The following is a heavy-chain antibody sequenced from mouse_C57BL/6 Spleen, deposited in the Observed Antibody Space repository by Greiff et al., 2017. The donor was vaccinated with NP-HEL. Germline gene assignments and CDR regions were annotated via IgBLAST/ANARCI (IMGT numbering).Heavy chain of an antibody. CDR1: GYTFTSYW. J-gene: IGHJ3*01. CDR2: IYPGSGST. Sequence: QVQLQQPGAELVKPGASVKMSCKASGYTFTSYWITWVKQRPGQGLEWIGDIYPGSGSTNYNEKFKSKATLTVDTSSSTAYMQLSSLTSEDSAVYYGARRGYYGSSLWFAYWGQGTLVTVSA. CDR3: ARRGYYGSSLWFAY. D-gene: IGHD1-1*01. V-gene: IGHV1-55*01.